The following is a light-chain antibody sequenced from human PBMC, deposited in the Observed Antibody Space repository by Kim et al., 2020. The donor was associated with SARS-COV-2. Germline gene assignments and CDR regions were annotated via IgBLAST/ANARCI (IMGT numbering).Light chain of an antibody. V-gene: IGKV1-5*03. CDR3: QQYNSYPWT. CDR1: QSISSW. Sequence: ASVGDRVTITCRASQSISSWLAWYQQKPGKAPKPLIYKASSLESGVPSRFSGSGSGTEFTLTISSLQPDDFATYYCQQYNSYPWTFGQGTKVDI. J-gene: IGKJ1*01. CDR2: KAS.